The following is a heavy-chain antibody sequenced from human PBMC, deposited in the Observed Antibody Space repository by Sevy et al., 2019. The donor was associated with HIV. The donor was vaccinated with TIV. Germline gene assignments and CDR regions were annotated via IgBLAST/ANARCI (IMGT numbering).Heavy chain of an antibody. J-gene: IGHJ4*02. CDR2: ISYDGIKK. CDR1: GFSFSTHG. D-gene: IGHD2-21*02. CDR3: ARDLGEYYYSPSFY. V-gene: IGHV3-30*03. Sequence: GGSLRLSCAASGFSFSTHGMHWVRQAPGKGLEWVAVISYDGIKKYYVDSLKGRFTISRDNSKNTLYLQMNSLKTDDTAVYYCARDLGEYYYSPSFYWGQGTLVTVSS.